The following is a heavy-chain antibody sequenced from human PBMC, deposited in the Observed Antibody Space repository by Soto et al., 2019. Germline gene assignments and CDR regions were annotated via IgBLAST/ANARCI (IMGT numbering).Heavy chain of an antibody. J-gene: IGHJ4*02. CDR2: INPNSGGT. D-gene: IGHD6-19*01. CDR3: AREYSSGRRFDY. V-gene: IGHV1-2*04. Sequence: QVQLVQSGAEVKNPGASVKVSCKASGYTFTGYYMHWVRQAPGQGLEWMGWINPNSGGTNYAQKFQGWVTMTRDTSVSTAYMELSRLRSDDTAVYYCAREYSSGRRFDYWGQGILVTVSS. CDR1: GYTFTGYY.